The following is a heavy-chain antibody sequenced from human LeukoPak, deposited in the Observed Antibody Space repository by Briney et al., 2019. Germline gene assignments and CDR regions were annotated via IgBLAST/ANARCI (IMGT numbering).Heavy chain of an antibody. J-gene: IGHJ4*02. CDR3: ARHGGSYSFDY. V-gene: IGHV4-59*08. CDR1: GGSISSYY. Sequence: SETLSLTCTVSGGSISSYYWSWIRQPPGKGLEWIGYMSYSASTDYNPSLKSRVTISLGTSKNQFSLKLSSVTAADTAVYCCARHGGSYSFDYWGQGTLVTVSS. D-gene: IGHD1-26*01. CDR2: MSYSAST.